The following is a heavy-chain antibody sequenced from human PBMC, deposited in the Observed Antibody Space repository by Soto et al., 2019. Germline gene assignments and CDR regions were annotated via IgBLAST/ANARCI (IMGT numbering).Heavy chain of an antibody. J-gene: IGHJ4*02. CDR3: AREGIAAAGTIDY. D-gene: IGHD6-13*01. CDR2: INHSGST. CDR1: GGSFSGYY. V-gene: IGHV4-34*01. Sequence: QVQLQQWGAGLLKPSETLSLTCAVYGGSFSGYYWSWIRPPPGKGLEWIGEINHSGSTNYNPSLKSRVTISVDTSKNQFSLKLSSVTAADTAVYYCAREGIAAAGTIDYWGQGTLVTVSS.